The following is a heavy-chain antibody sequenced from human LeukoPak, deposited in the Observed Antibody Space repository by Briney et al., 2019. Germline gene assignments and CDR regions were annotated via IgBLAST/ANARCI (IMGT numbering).Heavy chain of an antibody. D-gene: IGHD3-16*01. CDR1: GGSISFHY. V-gene: IGHV4-59*11. CDR3: ARGGVWYFDL. CDR2: IHLSGST. Sequence: SETLSLTCTVSGGSISFHYWSWIRRPPGKGLEWIGYIHLSGSTYYDPSLRSRVTISGDTSKNQFSLRLNSVTAADTAVYYCARGGVWYFDLWGRGTLVAVSS. J-gene: IGHJ2*01.